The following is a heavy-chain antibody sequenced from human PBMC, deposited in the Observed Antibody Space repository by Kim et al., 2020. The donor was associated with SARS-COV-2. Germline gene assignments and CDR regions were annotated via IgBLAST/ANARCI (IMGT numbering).Heavy chain of an antibody. CDR2: LHQNYET. D-gene: IGHD1-1*01. Sequence: GGSLRLSCTASGFIVSRNYMTWVRQAPGKGLEWVSILHQNYETYYAGSVKGRFTISRDNSMNTLYLQMDSLRVDDTAMYYCVSHYHETTRNNWGQGTLVTVSS. V-gene: IGHV3-53*01. J-gene: IGHJ4*02. CDR1: GFIVSRNY. CDR3: VSHYHETTRNN.